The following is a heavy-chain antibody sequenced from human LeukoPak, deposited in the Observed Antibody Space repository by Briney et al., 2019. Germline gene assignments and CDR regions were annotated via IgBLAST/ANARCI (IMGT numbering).Heavy chain of an antibody. CDR2: ISPYNGNT. D-gene: IGHD1-26*01. CDR3: AREESIGSYQFLHDY. V-gene: IGHV1-18*01. Sequence: ASVKVSCKASGYTFTSYDINWVRQAPGQGLEWMGWISPYNGNTKYLQKLQGRVTMTTDTSTSTAYMEVRSLRSDDTAVYYCAREESIGSYQFLHDYWGQGTLVTVSS. J-gene: IGHJ4*02. CDR1: GYTFTSYD.